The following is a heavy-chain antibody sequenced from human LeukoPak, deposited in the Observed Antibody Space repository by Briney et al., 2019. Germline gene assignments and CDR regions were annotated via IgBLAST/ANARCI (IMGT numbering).Heavy chain of an antibody. J-gene: IGHJ3*02. CDR3: ANMPAAHGAGVDAFDI. D-gene: IGHD2-2*01. V-gene: IGHV3-23*01. CDR1: GFTFSSYV. CDR2: ISGSGGST. Sequence: GGSLRLSCAASGFTFSSYVMSWVRQAPGKGLEWVSAISGSGGSTYYADSVKGRFTISRDNSKNTLYLQMNSLRAEDTAVYYCANMPAAHGAGVDAFDIWGQGTMVTVSS.